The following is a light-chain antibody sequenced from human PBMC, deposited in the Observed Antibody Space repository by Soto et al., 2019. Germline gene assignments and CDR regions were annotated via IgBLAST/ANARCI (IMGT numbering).Light chain of an antibody. J-gene: IGKJ5*01. CDR2: DAS. CDR3: QQRSNWPPIT. CDR1: QSVSSSY. V-gene: IGKV3D-20*02. Sequence: EIVMTQSPDTLSVSPGERATLSCRAIQSVSSSYLAWYQQKPGQAPRLLIYDASNRATGIPARFSGSGSETDFTLTISSLEPEDFAVYYCQQRSNWPPITFGQGTRLEI.